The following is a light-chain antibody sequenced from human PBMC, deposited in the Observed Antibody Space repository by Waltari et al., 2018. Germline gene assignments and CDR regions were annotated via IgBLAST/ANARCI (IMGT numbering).Light chain of an antibody. CDR2: DVG. CDR3: ASYMSSSSLEL. V-gene: IGLV2-14*03. Sequence: QSALTQPASVSGSPGQSTTIPCTGTSRDVGSYTYVSWYQQPPVKAPKLIIYDVGNRPSGVSNRFSGSKSGNTASLTISGLQAEDEAHYYCASYMSSSSLELFGGGTSLTVL. J-gene: IGLJ2*01. CDR1: SRDVGSYTY.